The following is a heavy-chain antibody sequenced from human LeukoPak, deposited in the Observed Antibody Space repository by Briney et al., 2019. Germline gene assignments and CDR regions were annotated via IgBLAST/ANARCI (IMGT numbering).Heavy chain of an antibody. Sequence: GGSLRLSCAASGFTFSSYGMHWVRQAPGKGLEWVAVISYDGSYKYYADSVKGRFTISRDNSKNTLYLQMNSLRAEDTAVYYCAKGISENWFDPWGQGTLVTVSS. V-gene: IGHV3-30*18. CDR1: GFTFSSYG. J-gene: IGHJ5*02. D-gene: IGHD2/OR15-2a*01. CDR3: AKGISENWFDP. CDR2: ISYDGSYK.